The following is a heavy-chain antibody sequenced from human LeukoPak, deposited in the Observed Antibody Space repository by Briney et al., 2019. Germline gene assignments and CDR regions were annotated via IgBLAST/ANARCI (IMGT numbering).Heavy chain of an antibody. Sequence: GGSLRLSCTASGFTFSSYAMSWVRQAPGKGLEWVSAISGSGGSTYYADSVKGRFTISRDNSKNTLYLQMNSLRAEDTAVYYCAKASSGWNEYYYYGMDVWGQGTTVTVSS. CDR1: GFTFSSYA. CDR2: ISGSGGST. V-gene: IGHV3-23*01. J-gene: IGHJ6*02. CDR3: AKASSGWNEYYYYGMDV. D-gene: IGHD6-19*01.